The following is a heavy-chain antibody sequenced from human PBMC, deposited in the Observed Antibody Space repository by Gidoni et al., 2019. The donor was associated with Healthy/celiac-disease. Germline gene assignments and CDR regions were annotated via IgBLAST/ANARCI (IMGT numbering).Heavy chain of an antibody. CDR1: GASISRGGYY. V-gene: IGHV4-31*03. J-gene: IGHJ3*02. D-gene: IGHD2-8*02. CDR2: IYYSGST. CDR3: AREGLVVNGPLI. Sequence: QVQLQVSGPGLVKPSQTLSLPCTVSGASISRGGYYWSWIRQHPGKCLEWIGYIYYSGSTYYNPSLKSRVTISVDTSKNQFSLKLSSVTAADTAVYYCAREGLVVNGPLIWGQGTMVTVSS.